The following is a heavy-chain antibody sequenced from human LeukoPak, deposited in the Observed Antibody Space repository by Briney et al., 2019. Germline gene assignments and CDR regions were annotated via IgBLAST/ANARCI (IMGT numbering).Heavy chain of an antibody. V-gene: IGHV4-34*01. Sequence: SETLSLTCAVYGGSFSGYYWSWIRQPPGKGLEWIGEINHSGSTNYNPSLKRRVTISVDTSKNQFSLKLSSVTAADTAVYYCARDRDIVVVPAALPYYGMDVWGKGTTVTVSS. CDR3: ARDRDIVVVPAALPYYGMDV. CDR2: INHSGST. CDR1: GGSFSGYY. D-gene: IGHD2-2*01. J-gene: IGHJ6*04.